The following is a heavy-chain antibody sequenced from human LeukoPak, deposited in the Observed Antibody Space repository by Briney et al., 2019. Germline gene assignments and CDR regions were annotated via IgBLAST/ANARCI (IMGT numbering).Heavy chain of an antibody. D-gene: IGHD2-15*01. Sequence: SETLSLTCTVSGGSFSSSYYWGWIRQPPGKGMEWIGNMYYSGTTYYNPSLKSRVTISVDASKNQFSLKLSSVTAADTAVYHCGVQMSSCCVDYWGQGTLVTVSS. CDR2: MYYSGTT. J-gene: IGHJ4*02. CDR1: GGSFSSSYY. CDR3: GVQMSSCCVDY. V-gene: IGHV4-39*01.